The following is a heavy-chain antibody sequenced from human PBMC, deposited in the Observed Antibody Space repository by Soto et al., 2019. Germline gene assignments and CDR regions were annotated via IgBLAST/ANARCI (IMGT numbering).Heavy chain of an antibody. CDR1: GGSFSGYY. Sequence: SETLSLTCAVYGGSFSGYYWSWIRQPPGKGLEWIGEINHSGSTNYNPSLKSRVTISVDTSKNQFSLKLSSVTAADTAVYYCARDHTLPADYYYMDVWGKGTTVTVSS. V-gene: IGHV4-34*01. CDR2: INHSGST. CDR3: ARDHTLPADYYYMDV. D-gene: IGHD2-2*01. J-gene: IGHJ6*03.